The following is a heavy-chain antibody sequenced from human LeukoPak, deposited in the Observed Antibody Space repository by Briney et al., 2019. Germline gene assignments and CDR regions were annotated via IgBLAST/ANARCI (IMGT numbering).Heavy chain of an antibody. CDR1: GFTFSSYA. J-gene: IGHJ4*02. CDR2: ISGSGGST. Sequence: GGSLRLSCAASGFTFSSYAMSWVRQAPGKGLEWVSAISGSGGSTYYADSVKGRFTISRDNSKNTLYLQMNSLRAEDTAVYYCAKDGNYYDSSGYYSLYYFDYWGQGTLVTV. V-gene: IGHV3-23*01. D-gene: IGHD3-22*01. CDR3: AKDGNYYDSSGYYSLYYFDY.